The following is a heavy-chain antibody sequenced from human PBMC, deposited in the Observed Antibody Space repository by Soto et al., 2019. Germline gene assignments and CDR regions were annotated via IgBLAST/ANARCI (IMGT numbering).Heavy chain of an antibody. Sequence: TLSLTCTVSGGSFSGFFWTWIRQPPGKGLEWIGEINHSGTTNYNSSLKSRVTISQDMSENQFSLSLTSLIVADTAVYYCVRGQWLPRGEYWGQGTLVTVSS. V-gene: IGHV4-34*01. CDR2: INHSGTT. J-gene: IGHJ4*02. D-gene: IGHD6-19*01. CDR3: VRGQWLPRGEY. CDR1: GGSFSGFF.